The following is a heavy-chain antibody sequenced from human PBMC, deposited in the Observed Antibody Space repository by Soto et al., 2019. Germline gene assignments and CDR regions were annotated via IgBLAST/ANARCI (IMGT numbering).Heavy chain of an antibody. V-gene: IGHV3-33*01. D-gene: IGHD5-12*01. Sequence: GGSLRLSCAASGFTFRSYGMHWVRQAPGKGLEWVAVIWYDGSNKYYADSVKGRFTISRDNSKNTLYLQMNSLRAEDTAVYYCARGGEMATIRLGAHDAFDIWGQGTMVTVS. CDR1: GFTFRSYG. J-gene: IGHJ3*02. CDR3: ARGGEMATIRLGAHDAFDI. CDR2: IWYDGSNK.